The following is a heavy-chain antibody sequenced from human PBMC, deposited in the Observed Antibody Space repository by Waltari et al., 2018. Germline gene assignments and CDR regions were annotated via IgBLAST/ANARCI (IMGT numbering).Heavy chain of an antibody. D-gene: IGHD3-10*01. Sequence: EVHLVESGGGLVQPGGSLKLSCAASGFTFSYFPRYWVRKASGKGLDWVGHIRSKANNYATGNAASVKGRFTVSRDDSKNTAYLQMNSLRTEDTAIYYCTNFMSGWGQGTTVTVSS. CDR2: IRSKANNYAT. J-gene: IGHJ6*02. CDR1: GFTFSYFP. CDR3: TNFMSG. V-gene: IGHV3-73*02.